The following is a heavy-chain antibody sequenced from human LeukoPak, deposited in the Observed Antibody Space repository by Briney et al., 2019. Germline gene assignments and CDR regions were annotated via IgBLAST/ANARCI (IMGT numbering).Heavy chain of an antibody. CDR3: AREASQYYYDSSGYAFDI. D-gene: IGHD3-22*01. V-gene: IGHV3-74*01. J-gene: IGHJ3*02. Sequence: GGSLRLSCAASGFTFSSYWMHWVRQAPGKGLVWVSRINSDGSSTSYADSVNGRFTISRDNAKNTLYLQTNSLRAEDTAVYYCAREASQYYYDSSGYAFDIWGQGTMVTVSS. CDR1: GFTFSSYW. CDR2: INSDGSST.